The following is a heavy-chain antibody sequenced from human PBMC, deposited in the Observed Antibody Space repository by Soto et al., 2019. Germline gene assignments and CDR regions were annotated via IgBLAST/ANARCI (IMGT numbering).Heavy chain of an antibody. CDR1: GITFSGYG. D-gene: IGHD3-22*01. J-gene: IGHJ4*02. CDR3: VRAWYYYDSSGYSFDS. V-gene: IGHV3-30*03. CDR2: ISFDGGNK. Sequence: GSLRLSCAGSGITFSGYGMHWVRQAPGKGLEWVAVISFDGGNKHYADSVKGRFTISRDNSKNTLYLQMNSLRAEDTAVYYCVRAWYYYDSSGYSFDSWGQGTLVTVSS.